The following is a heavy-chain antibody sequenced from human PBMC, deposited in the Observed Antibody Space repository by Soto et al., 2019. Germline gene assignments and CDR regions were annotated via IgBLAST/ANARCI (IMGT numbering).Heavy chain of an antibody. CDR3: ARESGGATATLDYYYFYMDV. J-gene: IGHJ6*03. D-gene: IGHD5-12*01. CDR1: GDTFNDYY. CDR2: INPNGGVT. V-gene: IGHV1-2*04. Sequence: QVQLVQSGAEVKRPGASVTVSCRSSGDTFNDYYIHWVRQAPGQGLEWMGWINPNGGVTKYAQKFQGWVSMTRDTSIRTVYMQLSRLRSDATAVYYCARESGGATATLDYYYFYMDVWGTGTTVTVSS.